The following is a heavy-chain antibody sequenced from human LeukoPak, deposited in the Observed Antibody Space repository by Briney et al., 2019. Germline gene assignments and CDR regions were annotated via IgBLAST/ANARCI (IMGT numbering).Heavy chain of an antibody. Sequence: PGGSLRLSCAASGFTFSSYSMNWVRQAPGKGLEWVSSISSSSSYIYYADSVKGRFTISRDNAKNSLYLQMNSLRAEDTAVYYCARDPYDFWSGYRYFDYWGQGTLVTVSS. CDR3: ARDPYDFWSGYRYFDY. V-gene: IGHV3-21*01. CDR1: GFTFSSYS. D-gene: IGHD3-3*01. J-gene: IGHJ4*02. CDR2: ISSSSSYI.